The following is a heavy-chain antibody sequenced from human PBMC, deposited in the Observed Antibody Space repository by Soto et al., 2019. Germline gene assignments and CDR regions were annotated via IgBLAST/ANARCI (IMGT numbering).Heavy chain of an antibody. CDR2: ISAYNGNT. D-gene: IGHD3-10*01. CDR1: GYTFTIDG. CDR3: ARDGPMDRAFDI. Sequence: ASVKGAWKSSGYTFTIDGVSWVRQAPGQGLEWMGWISAYNGNTNYAQKLQGRVTMTTDTSTSTAYMELRSLRSDDTAVYYCARDGPMDRAFDIWGQGTMVTVSS. J-gene: IGHJ3*02. V-gene: IGHV1-18*01.